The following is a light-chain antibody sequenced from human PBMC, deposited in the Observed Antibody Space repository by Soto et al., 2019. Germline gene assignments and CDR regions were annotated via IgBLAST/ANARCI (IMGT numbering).Light chain of an antibody. CDR2: EVS. Sequence: QSALTQPPSASGSPGHSVTISCTGTSSDVGGYSYVSWYQQHPGKAPKLMIYEVSKRPSGVPDRFSGSKSGNTASLTVSGLQAEDEADYYCNSYAGSNNWVFGGGTKLPVL. CDR1: SSDVGGYSY. V-gene: IGLV2-8*01. J-gene: IGLJ3*02. CDR3: NSYAGSNNWV.